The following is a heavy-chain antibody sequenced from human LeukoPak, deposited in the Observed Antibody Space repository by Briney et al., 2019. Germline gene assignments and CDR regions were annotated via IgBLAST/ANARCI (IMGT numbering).Heavy chain of an antibody. J-gene: IGHJ1*01. D-gene: IGHD2-15*01. CDR3: ASLEGPRGHEYFQH. Sequence: SETLSLTCAVYGGSFSGYYWSWIRQPPGKGLEWIGEINHSGSTNYNSSLKSRVTISVDTSKNQFSLKLSSVTAADTAVYYCASLEGPRGHEYFQHWGQGTLVTVSS. V-gene: IGHV4-34*01. CDR1: GGSFSGYY. CDR2: INHSGST.